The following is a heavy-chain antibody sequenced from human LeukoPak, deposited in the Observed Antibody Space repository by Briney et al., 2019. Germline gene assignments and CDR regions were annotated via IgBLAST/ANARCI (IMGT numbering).Heavy chain of an antibody. Sequence: SVKVSCKASGGTFSSYAISWVRQAPGQGLEWMGRIIPILGIANYAQKFQGRVTITADKSTSTAYMELSSLTSEDTAVYYCAREVAAAGTRPWFDPWGQGTLVTVSS. CDR2: IIPILGIA. CDR1: GGTFSSYA. CDR3: AREVAAAGTRPWFDP. V-gene: IGHV1-69*04. D-gene: IGHD6-13*01. J-gene: IGHJ5*02.